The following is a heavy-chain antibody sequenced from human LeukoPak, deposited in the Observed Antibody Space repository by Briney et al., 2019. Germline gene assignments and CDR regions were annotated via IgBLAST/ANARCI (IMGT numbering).Heavy chain of an antibody. D-gene: IGHD2-2*01. CDR3: ARRYCSSTSCTLDY. J-gene: IGHJ4*02. Sequence: GGSLRLSCAASGFTFSSYEMNWVRQAPGKGLEWVSYISSGTTTIYYADSVKGRFTISRDNAKNSLYLQMNSLRAEDTAVYYCARRYCSSTSCTLDYWGQGTLVTVSS. V-gene: IGHV3-48*03. CDR2: ISSGTTTI. CDR1: GFTFSSYE.